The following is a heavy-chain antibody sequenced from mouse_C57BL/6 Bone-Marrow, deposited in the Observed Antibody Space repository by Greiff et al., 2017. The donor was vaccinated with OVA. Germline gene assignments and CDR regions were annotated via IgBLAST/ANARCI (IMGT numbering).Heavy chain of an antibody. CDR2: IHPNSGST. CDR1: GYTFTSYW. V-gene: IGHV1-64*01. D-gene: IGHD1-1*01. Sequence: QVQLQQPGAALVKPGASVKLSCKASGYTFTSYWMHWVKQRPGQGLEWIGMIHPNSGSTNYNEKFKSKATLTVDKSSSTAYMQLSSLTSEDSAVYYCARITTVVAKGYAMDYWGQGTSVTVSS. J-gene: IGHJ4*01. CDR3: ARITTVVAKGYAMDY.